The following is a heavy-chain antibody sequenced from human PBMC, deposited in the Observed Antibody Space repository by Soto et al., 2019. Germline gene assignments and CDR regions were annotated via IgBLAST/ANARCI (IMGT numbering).Heavy chain of an antibody. D-gene: IGHD1-26*01. Sequence: ASVKVSCKASGYTFTSYGISWVRQAPGQGLEWMGWISAHNGNTNYAQKLQGRVTVTTDTSTSTAYMELRSLRSDDTAVYYCARASSGSYYRAAFDIWGQGTMVTVSS. CDR2: ISAHNGNT. V-gene: IGHV1-18*04. CDR3: ARASSGSYYRAAFDI. J-gene: IGHJ3*02. CDR1: GYTFTSYG.